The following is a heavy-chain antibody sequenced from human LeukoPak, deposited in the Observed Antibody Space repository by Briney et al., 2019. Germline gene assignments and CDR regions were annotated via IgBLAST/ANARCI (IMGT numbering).Heavy chain of an antibody. CDR2: IKQDGNEK. V-gene: IGHV3-7*01. CDR1: GFSLGDYW. J-gene: IGHJ5*02. CDR3: ARDLGYGALDP. Sequence: GGSLRLSCAASGFSLGDYWMNWVRQAPGKGLEWVANIKQDGNEKYFVDSVRGRFTISRDNAENSLYLQMNSLRAEDTAVYYCARDLGYGALDPWGQGTLVTASS. D-gene: IGHD4-17*01.